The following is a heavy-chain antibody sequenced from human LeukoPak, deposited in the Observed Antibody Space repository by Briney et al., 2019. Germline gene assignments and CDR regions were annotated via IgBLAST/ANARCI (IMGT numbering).Heavy chain of an antibody. CDR1: GGSISSHY. D-gene: IGHD2-2*01. J-gene: IGHJ5*02. CDR2: IYYSGST. V-gene: IGHV4-59*11. CDR3: ARDYCSSTSCYFGHNWFDP. Sequence: SETLSLTCTVSGGSISSHYWSWIRQPPGKGLEWIGYIYYSGSTNYNPSLKSRVTISVDTSKNQFSLKLSSVTAADTAVYYCARDYCSSTSCYFGHNWFDPWGQGTLVTVSS.